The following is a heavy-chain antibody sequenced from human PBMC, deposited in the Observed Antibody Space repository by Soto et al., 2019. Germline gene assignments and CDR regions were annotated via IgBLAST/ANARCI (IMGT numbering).Heavy chain of an antibody. J-gene: IGHJ5*01. CDR2: INNSGST. Sequence: PSETLSLTCAVYGGSFSGYYWSWIRQPPGKGLEWIGEINNSGSTNYNPSLKSRVTISVDTSKNQFSLHLNSVTPDDTAVYYCVRLIGNSWLDFWGQGTLVTVSS. D-gene: IGHD1-26*01. CDR1: GGSFSGYY. CDR3: VRLIGNSWLDF. V-gene: IGHV4-34*01.